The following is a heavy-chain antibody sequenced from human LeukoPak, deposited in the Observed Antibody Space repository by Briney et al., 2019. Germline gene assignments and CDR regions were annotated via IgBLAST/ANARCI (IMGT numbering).Heavy chain of an antibody. CDR3: ARGDNDYGDYYFDY. J-gene: IGHJ4*02. D-gene: IGHD4-17*01. Sequence: ASVKVSCKASGYTFTSYDINWLRQATGQGLEWMGWMNPNSGNTGYAQKFQGRVTITRNTSISTAYMELSSLRSEDTAVYYCARGDNDYGDYYFDYWGQGTLVTVSS. CDR2: MNPNSGNT. V-gene: IGHV1-8*03. CDR1: GYTFTSYD.